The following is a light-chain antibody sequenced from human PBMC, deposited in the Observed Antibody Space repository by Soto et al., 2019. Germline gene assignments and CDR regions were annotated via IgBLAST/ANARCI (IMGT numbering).Light chain of an antibody. CDR3: QQYNNWPPVT. CDR1: QSISSW. V-gene: IGKV1-5*03. Sequence: DIQMTQSPSTLSGSVGDRVTITCRASQSISSWLAWYQQKPGKAPKLLIYKASSLESGVPSRFSGSGSGTEFTLTISSLQSEDFAVYYCQQYNNWPPVTFGQGTKVDIK. CDR2: KAS. J-gene: IGKJ1*01.